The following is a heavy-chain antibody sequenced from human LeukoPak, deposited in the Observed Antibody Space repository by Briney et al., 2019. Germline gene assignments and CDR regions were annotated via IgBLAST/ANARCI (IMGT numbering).Heavy chain of an antibody. D-gene: IGHD3-16*01. CDR1: GDSISTYY. V-gene: IGHV4-59*12. Sequence: PSETLSLTCTVSGDSISTYYWSWIRQPPGKGLEWIGYIYYRVTSDYNPSLKSRVTISVDKSKNQFSLKLSSVTAADTAVYYCATYKYDYVWGNQHFDYWGQGTLVAVSS. CDR3: ATYKYDYVWGNQHFDY. J-gene: IGHJ4*02. CDR2: IYYRVTS.